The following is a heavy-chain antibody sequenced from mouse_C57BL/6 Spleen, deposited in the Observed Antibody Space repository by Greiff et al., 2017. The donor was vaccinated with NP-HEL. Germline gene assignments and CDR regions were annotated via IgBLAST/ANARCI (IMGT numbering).Heavy chain of an antibody. Sequence: VQLQQSGAELVRPGTSVKMSCKASGYTFTNYWIGWAKQRPGHGLEWIGDIYPGGGYTNYNEKFKGKATLTADKSSSTADMQFSSLTSKDSANYDWARGGDYGSSPWFAYWGQGTLVTVSA. V-gene: IGHV1-63*01. J-gene: IGHJ3*01. CDR3: ARGGDYGSSPWFAY. CDR1: GYTFTNYW. D-gene: IGHD1-1*01. CDR2: IYPGGGYT.